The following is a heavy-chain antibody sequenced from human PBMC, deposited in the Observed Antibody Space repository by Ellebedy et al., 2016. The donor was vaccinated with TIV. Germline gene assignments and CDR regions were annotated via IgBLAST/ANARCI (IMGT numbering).Heavy chain of an antibody. J-gene: IGHJ5*02. Sequence: GESLKISCEASGFAFSTYSMIWVRQAPGKGLEWVSSISGNTKYIYYADSVKGRFNISRDNARNSLHLEMKSLKAEDTGVYYCARPGGQSSDRKGSWGQGTMVTVSS. CDR1: GFAFSTYS. CDR2: ISGNTKYI. V-gene: IGHV3-21*03. CDR3: ARPGGQSSDRKGS. D-gene: IGHD6-25*01.